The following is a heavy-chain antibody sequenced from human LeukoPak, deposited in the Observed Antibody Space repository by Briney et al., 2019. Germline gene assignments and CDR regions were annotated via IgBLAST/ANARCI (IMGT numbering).Heavy chain of an antibody. Sequence: SETLSLTCAVYGGSFSGYYWSWIRQPPGKGLEWIGEINHSGSTNYNPSLKSRVTTSVDTSKNQFSLKLSSVTAADTAVYYCARKRIIIAAAGTSWFGPWGQGTLVTVSS. J-gene: IGHJ5*02. D-gene: IGHD6-13*01. V-gene: IGHV4-34*01. CDR1: GGSFSGYY. CDR2: INHSGST. CDR3: ARKRIIIAAAGTSWFGP.